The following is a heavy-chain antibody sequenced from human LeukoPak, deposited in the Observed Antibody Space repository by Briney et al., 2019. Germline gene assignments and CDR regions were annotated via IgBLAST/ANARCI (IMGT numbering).Heavy chain of an antibody. V-gene: IGHV3-23*01. CDR3: AKDLRITMVRGVDY. Sequence: PGGSLRLSCAASGFSFSNYGMHWVRQAPGKGLEWVSAITGSGGSAYYADSGKGRFTISRDNSKNTLYLQMNSLRAEDTAVYYCAKDLRITMVRGVDYWGQGTLVTVSS. CDR1: GFSFSNYG. CDR2: ITGSGGSA. J-gene: IGHJ4*02. D-gene: IGHD3-10*01.